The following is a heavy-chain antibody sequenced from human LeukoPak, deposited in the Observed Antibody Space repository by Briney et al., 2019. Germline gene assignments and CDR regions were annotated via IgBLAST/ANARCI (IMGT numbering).Heavy chain of an antibody. CDR1: GGSISSSSYY. Sequence: SETLSLTCTVSGGSISSSSYYWGWIRQPPGKGLEWIGSIYYSGSTYYNPSLKSRVTISVDTSKNQFSLSLSSLTAADTAVYYCAREVSRGRSSYQIDYWGPGTLVTVSS. V-gene: IGHV4-39*07. J-gene: IGHJ4*02. CDR3: AREVSRGRSSYQIDY. CDR2: IYYSGST. D-gene: IGHD2-2*01.